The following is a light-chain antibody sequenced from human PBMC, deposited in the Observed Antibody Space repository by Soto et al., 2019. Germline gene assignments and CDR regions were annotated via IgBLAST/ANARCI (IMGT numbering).Light chain of an antibody. J-gene: IGKJ1*01. CDR3: QQYNNLPQT. CDR1: QSVSSN. V-gene: IGKV3-15*01. Sequence: EIVMTQSPATLSVSPGERATLSCRASQSVSSNLAWYQQKPGQAPRLLIYGASTRATGIPARFSGSGSGTEFTLTISILQSEDFAVYYCQQYNNLPQTFGQGTKVEIK. CDR2: GAS.